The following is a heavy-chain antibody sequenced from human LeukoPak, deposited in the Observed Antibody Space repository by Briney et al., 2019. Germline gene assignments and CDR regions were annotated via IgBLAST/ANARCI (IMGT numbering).Heavy chain of an antibody. CDR3: ARDRGYDFWSGSFDL. CDR2: IGTHGDT. J-gene: IGHJ2*01. Sequence: PGGSLRLSCAASGFTFNAYDMHWVRQVPGKSLEWVAAIGTHGDTYYGDSMKGRFTISRDNAKKSLYLQMNCLRAGDTAVYYCARDRGYDFWSGSFDLQGRGALVTVSS. CDR1: GFTFNAYD. V-gene: IGHV3-13*01. D-gene: IGHD3-3*01.